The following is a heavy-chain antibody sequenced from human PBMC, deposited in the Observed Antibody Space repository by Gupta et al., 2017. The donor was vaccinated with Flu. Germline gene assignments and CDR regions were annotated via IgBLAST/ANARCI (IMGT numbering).Heavy chain of an antibody. Sequence: QVQLQESGPGLVKPSETLFLTCTVSGSSLSNYHWSWTRQPPGKGLEWIAYFQYTGSTTYSPSLESRVTISVDAAENQFSLKLTSVTAADTAVYYCARAESGNDSGDYWGQGALVTVSS. V-gene: IGHV4-59*08. CDR1: GSSLSNYH. J-gene: IGHJ4*02. D-gene: IGHD5-12*01. CDR2: FQYTGST. CDR3: ARAESGNDSGDY.